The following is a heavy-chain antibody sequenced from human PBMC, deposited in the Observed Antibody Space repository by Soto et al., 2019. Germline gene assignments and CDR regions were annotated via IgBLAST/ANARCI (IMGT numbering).Heavy chain of an antibody. J-gene: IGHJ4*02. CDR3: VRDSGAKLSSS. D-gene: IGHD6-13*01. Sequence: QVQLVQSGAEVKKTGSSVRVSCKASGGTFSSYRLNWLRQAPGHGLEWVGGIVPIRRAAEYAQGFQGRVTITADETTRTSYIELRSLKSQDTAVYYCVRDSGAKLSSSWGQGTLVTVSS. V-gene: IGHV1-69*01. CDR1: GGTFSSYR. CDR2: IVPIRRAA.